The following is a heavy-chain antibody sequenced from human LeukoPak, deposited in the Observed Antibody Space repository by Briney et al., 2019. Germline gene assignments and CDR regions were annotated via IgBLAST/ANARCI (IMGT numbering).Heavy chain of an antibody. CDR3: AREWQGGIAAAGTRIEGDY. V-gene: IGHV3-7*01. CDR1: GFSVSGYW. D-gene: IGHD6-13*01. Sequence: GGSLRLSCAVSGFSVSGYWMTWVRQAPGKGLEWVANIKQDGSEKNYVGSAKGRFTISRDNAENSLFLQMNSLRVEDTAVYYCAREWQGGIAAAGTRIEGDYWGQGTLVAVSS. CDR2: IKQDGSEK. J-gene: IGHJ4*02.